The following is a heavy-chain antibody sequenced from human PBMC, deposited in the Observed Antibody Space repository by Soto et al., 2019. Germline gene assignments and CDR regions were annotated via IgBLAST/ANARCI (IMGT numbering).Heavy chain of an antibody. CDR3: ARGMGYYCSGGSCPEVVFDY. D-gene: IGHD2-15*01. Sequence: EVQLVESGGGLVQPGGSLRLSCAASGFTFSTYSMNWDRQAPGKGLEWISYISGTSSTIYYADSVKGRFTISRDNAKNSLYLQMNSLRDEDTAVYYCARGMGYYCSGGSCPEVVFDYWGQGTLGTVSS. CDR2: ISGTSSTI. CDR1: GFTFSTYS. J-gene: IGHJ4*02. V-gene: IGHV3-48*02.